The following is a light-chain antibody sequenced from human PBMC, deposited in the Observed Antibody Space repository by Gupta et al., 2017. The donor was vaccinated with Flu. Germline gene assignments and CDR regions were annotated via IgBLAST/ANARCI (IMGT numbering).Light chain of an antibody. J-gene: IGKJ4*01. CDR2: TAS. Sequence: DIQMPQSQSSLSASVGDRITITCRASQGMGNELGWYQQKPGKAPKRLIFTASSWESGVPPRFTGRGSGTEFTLTISGLEPEDFATYYCLQHSKYPLTFGDGTKVEIK. CDR3: LQHSKYPLT. CDR1: QGMGNE. V-gene: IGKV1-17*01.